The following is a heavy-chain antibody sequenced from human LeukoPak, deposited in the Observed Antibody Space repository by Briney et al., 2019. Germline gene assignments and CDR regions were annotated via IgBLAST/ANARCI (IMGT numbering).Heavy chain of an antibody. V-gene: IGHV4-59*01. CDR1: GGSISNYD. D-gene: IGHD6-19*01. CDR3: AREGYSSGWNDC. CDR2: INYRGNT. Sequence: PSETLSLTCTVSGGSISNYDWTWIRQPPGKGLEWIGHINYRGNTNYNPSLKNRLSMSVGISKNQFFLKLRSVTAADTAVYFCAREGYSSGWNDCWGQGTLVTVSS. J-gene: IGHJ4*02.